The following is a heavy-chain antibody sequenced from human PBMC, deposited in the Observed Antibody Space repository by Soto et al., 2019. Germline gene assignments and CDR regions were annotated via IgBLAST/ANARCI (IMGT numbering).Heavy chain of an antibody. CDR1: GGTFSSYA. D-gene: IGHD2-2*01. CDR3: ARLPHEVPAAQPYPYYYYYGMDV. CDR2: IIPIFGTA. J-gene: IGHJ6*02. Sequence: SVKVSCKASGGTFSSYAISWVRQAPGQGLEWMGGIIPIFGTANYAQKFQGRVTITADESTSTAYMELSSLRSEDTAVYYCARLPHEVPAAQPYPYYYYYGMDVWGQGTTVTVSS. V-gene: IGHV1-69*13.